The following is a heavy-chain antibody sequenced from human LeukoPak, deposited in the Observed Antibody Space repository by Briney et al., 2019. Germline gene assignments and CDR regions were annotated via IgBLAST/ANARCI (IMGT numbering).Heavy chain of an antibody. J-gene: IGHJ4*02. D-gene: IGHD6-19*01. CDR3: PRDVGGIAVAGTVD. Sequence: AASVKVSCTASGGTFSSYAISWVRQAPGQGLEWMGRIIPIFGIANYAQKFQGRVTITADKSTSTAYMELSSLKSEDTAVYYCPRDVGGIAVAGTVDWGQGTLVTVSS. CDR1: GGTFSSYA. CDR2: IIPIFGIA. V-gene: IGHV1-69*04.